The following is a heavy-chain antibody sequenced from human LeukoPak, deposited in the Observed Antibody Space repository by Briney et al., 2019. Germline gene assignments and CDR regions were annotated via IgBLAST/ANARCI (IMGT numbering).Heavy chain of an antibody. J-gene: IGHJ4*02. CDR3: ARGGRLYYGDYVLNY. V-gene: IGHV1-8*01. CDR2: MNPNSGNT. D-gene: IGHD4-17*01. CDR1: GYTFTSYD. Sequence: GASVKVSCKASGYTFTSYDINWVRQATGQGLEWMGWMNPNSGNTGYAQKFQGRVTMTRDTSISTAYMELSRLRSDDTAVYYCARGGRLYYGDYVLNYWGQGTLVTVSS.